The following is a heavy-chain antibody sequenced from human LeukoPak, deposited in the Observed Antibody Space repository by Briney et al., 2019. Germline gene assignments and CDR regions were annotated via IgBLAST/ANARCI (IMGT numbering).Heavy chain of an antibody. CDR2: IIESGGGT. CDR1: GFTFSNYA. J-gene: IGHJ4*02. D-gene: IGHD7-27*01. V-gene: IGHV3-23*01. Sequence: GGSLRLSCAASGFTFSNYAMSWIRQAPGKGLEWVSGIIESGGGTHYADSVKGRYTISRDNSQNTLYLQMISLRAEDTAVYYCAKDYKVRSGEPPIDYWGQGTLVTVSS. CDR3: AKDYKVRSGEPPIDY.